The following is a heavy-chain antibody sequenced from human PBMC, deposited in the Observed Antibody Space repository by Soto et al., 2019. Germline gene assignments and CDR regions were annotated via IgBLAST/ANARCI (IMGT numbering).Heavy chain of an antibody. J-gene: IGHJ6*02. V-gene: IGHV1-69*01. Sequence: QVQLVQSGAEVKKPGSSVKVSCKTSGVSFNNNGIGWVRQAPGHGLEWMGGVSPPFRTSNYARKCQGRISITADASTGTVNMELSSLPSEDTAQYYCARVLYYGSGSYSPYGMDVWGQGTTVTVSS. CDR1: GVSFNNNG. D-gene: IGHD3-10*01. CDR2: VSPPFRTS. CDR3: ARVLYYGSGSYSPYGMDV.